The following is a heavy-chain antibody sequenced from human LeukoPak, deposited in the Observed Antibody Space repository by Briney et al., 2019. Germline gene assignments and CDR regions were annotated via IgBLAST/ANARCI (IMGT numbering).Heavy chain of an antibody. CDR1: GYTFTSYD. CDR2: MNPNSGNT. D-gene: IGHD6-13*01. V-gene: IGHV1-8*02. J-gene: IGHJ4*02. Sequence: GASVKVSCKASGYTFTSYDINWVRQATGQGLEWMGWMNPNSGNTGYAQKFQGRVTMTRNTYISTAYMELSSLRSEDTAVYYCASRVAAPVTTLGFWGQGTLVTVSP. CDR3: ASRVAAPVTTLGF.